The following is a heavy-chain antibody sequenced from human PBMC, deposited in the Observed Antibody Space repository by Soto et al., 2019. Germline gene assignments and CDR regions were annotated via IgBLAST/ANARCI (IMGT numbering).Heavy chain of an antibody. D-gene: IGHD3-10*01. CDR1: GDSISSGDFY. CDR2: IYYSGST. Sequence: QVQLQESGPGLVKPSQTLSLTCTVSGDSISSGDFYWSWIRQPPGKGLEWIGYIYYSGSTYYNPSLKTLVTISVDTSKSQFSRKVSSVTAADTAVYYCARSAVWFEELFFAYWGQGTLVTVSS. J-gene: IGHJ4*02. V-gene: IGHV4-30-4*01. CDR3: ARSAVWFEELFFAY.